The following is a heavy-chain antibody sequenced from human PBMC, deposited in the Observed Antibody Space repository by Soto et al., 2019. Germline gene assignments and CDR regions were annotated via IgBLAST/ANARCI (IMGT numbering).Heavy chain of an antibody. D-gene: IGHD3-22*01. CDR2: IYYTGST. V-gene: IGHV4-59*08. CDR1: DGYSSSYY. CDR3: ARLGDYYQAFEY. J-gene: IGHJ4*01. Sequence: SETQSLTYTVSDGYSSSYYCSCILQPPGKGLEWIGYIYYTGSTNYNPSLKSRVTISVDTSKSQFSLNLRSVTAADTAVYYCARLGDYYQAFEYWGHGNLVIGFS.